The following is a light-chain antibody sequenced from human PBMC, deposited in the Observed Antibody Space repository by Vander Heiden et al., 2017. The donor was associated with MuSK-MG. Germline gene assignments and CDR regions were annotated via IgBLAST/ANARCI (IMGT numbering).Light chain of an antibody. Sequence: QSVLTQPPSVSGAPGQRVSISCTGSSSNIGAGYDVNWYQQLPGTAPKLLIYGNSNRPSGVPDRFTGSKSGTSASLAITGLQAEDEADYYCQSYDSSLSGSVVFGGGTKLTVL. CDR3: QSYDSSLSGSVV. CDR2: GNS. CDR1: SSNIGAGYD. J-gene: IGLJ2*01. V-gene: IGLV1-40*01.